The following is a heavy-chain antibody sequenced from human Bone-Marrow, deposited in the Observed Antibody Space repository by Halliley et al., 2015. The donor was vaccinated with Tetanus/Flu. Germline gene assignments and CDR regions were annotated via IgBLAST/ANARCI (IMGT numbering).Heavy chain of an antibody. CDR2: IYYTDSA. CDR1: GASVGIAGFY. D-gene: IGHD6-19*01. V-gene: IGHV4-31*03. Sequence: TLSLTCTVSGASVGIAGFYWSWLRQHPGRDLEWIGYIYYTDSAYYNPSLESRVSISVDTSENQVSLRLHSVTAADSAVYYCATGVAGDFDYWGQGTQVTVSS. J-gene: IGHJ4*02. CDR3: ATGVAGDFDY.